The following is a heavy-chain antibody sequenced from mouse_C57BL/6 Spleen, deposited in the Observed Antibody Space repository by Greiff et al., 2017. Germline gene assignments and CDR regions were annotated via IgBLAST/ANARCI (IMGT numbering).Heavy chain of an antibody. CDR3: ARYGYSSMDY. D-gene: IGHD2-2*01. CDR1: GYTFTSYW. Sequence: VQLQQPGAELVRPGTSVKLSCKASGYTFTSYWMHWVKQRPGQGLEWIGVIDPSDSYTNYNQKFKGKATLTVDTSSSTAYMQLSSLTSEDSAVYYCARYGYSSMDYWGQGTSVTVSS. V-gene: IGHV1-59*01. CDR2: IDPSDSYT. J-gene: IGHJ4*01.